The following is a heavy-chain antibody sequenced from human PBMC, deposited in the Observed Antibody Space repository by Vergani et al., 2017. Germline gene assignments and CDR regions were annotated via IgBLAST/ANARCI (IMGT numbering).Heavy chain of an antibody. V-gene: IGHV4-31*03. CDR1: GGSISSGGYY. J-gene: IGHJ6*03. Sequence: VQLQESGPGLVKPSQTLSLTCTVSGGSISSGGYYWSWIRQHPGKGLEWIGYIYYSGSTYYNPSLKSRVTISVDTSKNQFSLKLSSVTAADAAVYYCARRKWELEEGGYYYMDVWGKGTTVTVSS. CDR2: IYYSGST. D-gene: IGHD1-26*01. CDR3: ARRKWELEEGGYYYMDV.